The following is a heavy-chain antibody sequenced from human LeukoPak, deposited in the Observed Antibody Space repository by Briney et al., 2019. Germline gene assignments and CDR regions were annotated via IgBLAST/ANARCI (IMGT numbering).Heavy chain of an antibody. CDR2: ISGSGGST. Sequence: QAGGSLRLSCAASGFTFSSYAMSWVRQAPGKGLKWVSAISGSGGSTYYADSVKGRFTISRDNSKNTLYLQMNSLRAEDTAVYYCAKASHDGDSSGYYLDYWGQGTLVTVSS. D-gene: IGHD3-22*01. CDR1: GFTFSSYA. CDR3: AKASHDGDSSGYYLDY. J-gene: IGHJ4*02. V-gene: IGHV3-23*01.